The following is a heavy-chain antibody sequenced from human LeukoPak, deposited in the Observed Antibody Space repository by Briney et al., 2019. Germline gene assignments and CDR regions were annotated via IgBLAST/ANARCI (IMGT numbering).Heavy chain of an antibody. CDR1: GYTFTDYD. Sequence: ASVKVSCKTSGYTFTDYDITWVRQAPGQGLEWMGRVSPYNGNTYYSQRFQDRVIITKDTSTGTAYMDLRDLRTDDTAMYYCARNGRVRRVVKDLFEYWGQGTLVAVSS. V-gene: IGHV1-18*01. D-gene: IGHD3-10*01. CDR3: ARNGRVRRVVKDLFEY. J-gene: IGHJ4*02. CDR2: VSPYNGNT.